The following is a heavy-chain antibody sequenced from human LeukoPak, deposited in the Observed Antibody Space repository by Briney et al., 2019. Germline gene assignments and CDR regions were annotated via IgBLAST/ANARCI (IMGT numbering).Heavy chain of an antibody. V-gene: IGHV4-59*12. D-gene: IGHD3-22*01. CDR2: IYYSGST. CDR3: ARALTYDSSGYYYWFDP. Sequence: PSETLSLTCTVSGGSISSYYWSWIRQPPGKGLEWIGYIYYSGSTNYNPSLKSRVTISVDTSKNQFSLKLSSVTAADTAVYYCARALTYDSSGYYYWFDPWGQGTLVTVSS. CDR1: GGSISSYY. J-gene: IGHJ5*02.